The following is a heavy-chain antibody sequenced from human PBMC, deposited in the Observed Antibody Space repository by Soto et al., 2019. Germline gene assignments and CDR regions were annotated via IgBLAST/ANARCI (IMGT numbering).Heavy chain of an antibody. Sequence: QAHLEQSGTEVKNPGASVKVSCKASGYAFTNYYMHWVRQTPGQGLEWVGVINPIDASTRYTQKFQDRVTLTPDTSTSTVYLELSSLQSDDTAVYYCARKGYTYRKSGLDVWGQGTTVIVSS. D-gene: IGHD5-18*01. V-gene: IGHV1-46*01. CDR2: INPIDAST. CDR1: GYAFTNYY. CDR3: ARKGYTYRKSGLDV. J-gene: IGHJ6*02.